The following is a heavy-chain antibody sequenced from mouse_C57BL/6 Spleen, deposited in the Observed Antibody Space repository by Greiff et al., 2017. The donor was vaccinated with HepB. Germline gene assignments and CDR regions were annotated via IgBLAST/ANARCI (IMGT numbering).Heavy chain of an antibody. CDR1: GYTFTDYY. V-gene: IGHV1-26*01. Sequence: VQLQQSGPELVKPGASVKISCKASGYTFTDYYMNWVKQSHGKSLEWIGDINPNNGGTSYNQKFKGKATLTVDKSSSTAYMELRSLTSEDSAVYYCARRKKKGYFDYWGQGTTLTVSS. CDR2: INPNNGGT. CDR3: ARRKKKGYFDY. J-gene: IGHJ2*01.